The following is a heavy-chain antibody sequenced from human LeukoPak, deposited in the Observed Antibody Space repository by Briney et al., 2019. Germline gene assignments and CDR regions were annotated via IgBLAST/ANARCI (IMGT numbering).Heavy chain of an antibody. CDR3: ARDGGYSSGYYRGLY. J-gene: IGHJ4*02. CDR2: INPTSGST. Sequence: ASAKLSCKASGYTFTSYFLHWVRQAPGQGLEWLGIINPTSGSTTYAQKFLGRVTVTRDRSTSTVYMELNSLRSEDTAVYYCARDGGYSSGYYRGLYWGQGTLVTVSS. D-gene: IGHD6-19*01. CDR1: GYTFTSYF. V-gene: IGHV1-46*01.